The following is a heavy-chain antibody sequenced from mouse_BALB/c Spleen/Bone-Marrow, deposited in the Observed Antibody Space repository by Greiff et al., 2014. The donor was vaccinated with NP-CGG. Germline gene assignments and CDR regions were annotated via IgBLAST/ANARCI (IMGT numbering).Heavy chain of an antibody. CDR2: INPGSGGT. J-gene: IGHJ3*01. D-gene: IGHD4-1*01. CDR3: ARNANWLFTY. CDR1: GYAFTNYL. Sequence: QVQLQQSGAELVRPGTSVKVSCKASGYAFTNYLIEWIKQRPGQGLEWIGVINPGSGGTNYNEKFKGKATLTADKSSSTAYMQLSSLTSDDSAAYFCARNANWLFTYWGQGTLVTVSA. V-gene: IGHV1-54*01.